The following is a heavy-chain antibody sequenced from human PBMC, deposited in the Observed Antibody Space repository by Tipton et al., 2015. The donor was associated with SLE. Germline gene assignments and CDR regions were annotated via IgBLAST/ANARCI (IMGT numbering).Heavy chain of an antibody. Sequence: TLSLTCTVSGGSISSGGYYWSWIRQHPGKGLEWIGYIYYSGSTNYNPSLKSRVTISVDTSKNQFSLKLSSVTAADTAVYYCARARGSGIVVVHSYYFDYWGQGTLVTVSS. D-gene: IGHD3-22*01. J-gene: IGHJ4*02. CDR3: ARARGSGIVVVHSYYFDY. V-gene: IGHV4-61*08. CDR2: IYYSGST. CDR1: GGSISSGGYY.